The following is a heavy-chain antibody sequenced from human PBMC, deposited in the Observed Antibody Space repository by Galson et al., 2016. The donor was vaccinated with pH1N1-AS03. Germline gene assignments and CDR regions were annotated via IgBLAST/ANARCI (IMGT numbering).Heavy chain of an antibody. D-gene: IGHD3-10*01. Sequence: SLRLSCAASGFIFSNIGMNWVRQVPGKGLEWVANINKDGSEKSYVDSVKGRFTISRDTAKNSVFLRMNSVRVEDRAVYYYARLPRGPWRFDYWGQGTLVTVSS. V-gene: IGHV3-7*01. CDR3: ARLPRGPWRFDY. CDR2: INKDGSEK. J-gene: IGHJ4*02. CDR1: GFIFSNIG.